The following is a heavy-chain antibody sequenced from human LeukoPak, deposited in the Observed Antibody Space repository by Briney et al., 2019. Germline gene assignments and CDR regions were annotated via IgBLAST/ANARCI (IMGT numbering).Heavy chain of an antibody. D-gene: IGHD3-10*01. CDR1: GYTFTGYY. CDR3: ARGPRITLVRGGQWYYYMDV. J-gene: IGHJ6*03. CDR2: INPSGGST. Sequence: ASVKVSCKASGYTFTGYYMHWVRQAPGQGLEWMGIINPSGGSTNYAQKFQGRVTMTRDTSTSTVYMKLSSLRSEDTAVYYCARGPRITLVRGGQWYYYMDVWGKGTTVTISS. V-gene: IGHV1-46*01.